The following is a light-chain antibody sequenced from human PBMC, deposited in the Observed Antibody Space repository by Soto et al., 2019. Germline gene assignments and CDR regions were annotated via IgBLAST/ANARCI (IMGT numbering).Light chain of an antibody. V-gene: IGLV1-40*01. CDR2: ANN. CDR3: QSYDNSLSGAWV. Sequence: QSVLTQPPSVSAAPGQEVTISCSGSRSNIGNNFVSWYQQFPGTAPKLLIYANNKRPSGVLDRFSGSKSGTSASLAITGLQAEDEADYYCQSYDNSLSGAWVFGGGTQLTVL. CDR1: RSNIGNNF. J-gene: IGLJ3*02.